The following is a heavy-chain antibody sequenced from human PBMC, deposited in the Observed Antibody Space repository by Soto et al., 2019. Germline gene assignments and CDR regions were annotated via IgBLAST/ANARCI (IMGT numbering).Heavy chain of an antibody. Sequence: QVQLVESGGGVVQPGRSLRLSCAASGFTFSSYGMHWVRQAPGKGLEWVAVISYDGSNKYYADSVKGRFTISRDNSKNTLYLQMNSLRAEDTAVYYCAKEYDFWSGSQSDYWGQGTLVTVSS. D-gene: IGHD3-3*01. CDR1: GFTFSSYG. CDR2: ISYDGSNK. CDR3: AKEYDFWSGSQSDY. J-gene: IGHJ4*02. V-gene: IGHV3-30*18.